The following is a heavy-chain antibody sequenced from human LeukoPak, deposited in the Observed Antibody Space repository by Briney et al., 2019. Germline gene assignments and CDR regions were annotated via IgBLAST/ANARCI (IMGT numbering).Heavy chain of an antibody. D-gene: IGHD3-10*01. CDR1: GYTFTSYA. Sequence: ASVKVSCKASGYTFTSYAMHWVRQAPGQRLEWMGWINAGNGNTKYSQKFQGRITMTSDTSISTAYMELSSLRSEDTAVYYCARRNYGSESYSRLDYWGQGSLVTVSS. J-gene: IGHJ4*02. CDR2: INAGNGNT. CDR3: ARRNYGSESYSRLDY. V-gene: IGHV1-3*01.